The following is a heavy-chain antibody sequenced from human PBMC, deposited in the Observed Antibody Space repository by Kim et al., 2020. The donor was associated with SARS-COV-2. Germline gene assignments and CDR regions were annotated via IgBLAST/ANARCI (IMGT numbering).Heavy chain of an antibody. CDR2: GST. D-gene: IGHD6-19*01. Sequence: GSTYYADSVKGRFTISRHNSKNTLYLQMNSLRAEDTAVYYCARETVAGENWGQGTLVTVSS. V-gene: IGHV3-53*04. CDR3: ARETVAGEN. J-gene: IGHJ4*02.